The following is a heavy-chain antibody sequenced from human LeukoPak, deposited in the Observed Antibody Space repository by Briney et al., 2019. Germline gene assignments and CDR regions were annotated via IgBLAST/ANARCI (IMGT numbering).Heavy chain of an antibody. Sequence: SVKVSCKASGGTFSSYAISLVRQAPGQGLEWMGGIIPIFGTANYAQKFQGRVTITADESTSTAYMELSSLRSDDTAVYYCARVYSSGWSAIDAFDIWGQGTMVTVSS. V-gene: IGHV1-69*13. CDR3: ARVYSSGWSAIDAFDI. CDR2: IIPIFGTA. J-gene: IGHJ3*02. D-gene: IGHD6-19*01. CDR1: GGTFSSYA.